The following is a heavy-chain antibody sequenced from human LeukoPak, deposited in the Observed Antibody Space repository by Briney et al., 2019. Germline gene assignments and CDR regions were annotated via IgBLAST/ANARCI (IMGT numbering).Heavy chain of an antibody. V-gene: IGHV3-21*06. J-gene: IGHJ4*02. Sequence: GGSLRLSCAGSRFTFSGYSMNWVRQAPGKGLEWVSSISSSSYIYYTDSVKGRFTISRDNAKNSLYLQMNSLRAEDTAVYYCARGFLARPGFFDYWGPGTLVTVSS. CDR2: ISSSSYI. D-gene: IGHD3-3*01. CDR1: RFTFSGYS. CDR3: ARGFLARPGFFDY.